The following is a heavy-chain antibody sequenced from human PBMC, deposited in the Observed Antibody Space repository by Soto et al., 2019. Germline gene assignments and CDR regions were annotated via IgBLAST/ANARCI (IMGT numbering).Heavy chain of an antibody. J-gene: IGHJ6*02. CDR2: ISAYNGNT. CDR3: ARQVVVPAARGPGYYYGMDV. D-gene: IGHD2-2*01. CDR1: GYTFTSYG. Sequence: ASVKVSCKASGYTFTSYGISWVRQAPGQGLEWMGWISAYNGNTNYAQKLQGRVTMTTDTSTSTAYMELRSPRSDDTAVYYCARQVVVPAARGPGYYYGMDVWGQGTTVTVSS. V-gene: IGHV1-18*04.